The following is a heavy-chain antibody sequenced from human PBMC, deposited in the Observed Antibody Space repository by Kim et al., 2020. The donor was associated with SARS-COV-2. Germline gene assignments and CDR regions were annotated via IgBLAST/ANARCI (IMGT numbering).Heavy chain of an antibody. Sequence: SVKVSCKASGGTFSSYAISWVRQAPGQGLEWMGRIIPILGIANYAQKFQGRVTITADKSTSTAYMELGSLRSEDTAVYYCARGRCSSTSCYVENYYYGMDVWGQGTTVTVSS. CDR1: GGTFSSYA. V-gene: IGHV1-69*04. D-gene: IGHD2-2*01. CDR3: ARGRCSSTSCYVENYYYGMDV. CDR2: IIPILGIA. J-gene: IGHJ6*02.